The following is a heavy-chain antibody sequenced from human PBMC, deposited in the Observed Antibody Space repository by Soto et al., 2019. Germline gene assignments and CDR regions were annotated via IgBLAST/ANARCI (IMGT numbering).Heavy chain of an antibody. CDR2: INAGNGRE. CDR3: ARGGGGVGEASFDS. Sequence: QVQLEQSGAEVKKPGASVKVSCKTSGYTFTSYTLHWVRQAPGQGLEWMGWINAGNGREKYSQRFQDRVSLSTDKPAPTAYMELGSLRSEDTAMYYCARGGGGVGEASFDSWGQGTLVTVSS. CDR1: GYTFTSYT. D-gene: IGHD3-10*01. V-gene: IGHV1-3*01. J-gene: IGHJ4*02.